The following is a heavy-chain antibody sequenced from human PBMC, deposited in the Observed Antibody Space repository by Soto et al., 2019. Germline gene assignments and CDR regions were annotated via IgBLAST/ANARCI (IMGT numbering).Heavy chain of an antibody. CDR1: GFTFSSYG. D-gene: IGHD3-22*01. V-gene: IGHV3-30*18. J-gene: IGHJ4*02. CDR2: ISYDGSNK. Sequence: QVQLVESGGGVVQPGRSLRLSCAASGFTFSSYGMHWVRQAPGKGLEWVAVISYDGSNKYYADSVKGRFTISRDNSKNTLYLQMNSLRAEDTAVYYCAKDLLGVRNYYDSNPFDYWCQGTLVTVSS. CDR3: AKDLLGVRNYYDSNPFDY.